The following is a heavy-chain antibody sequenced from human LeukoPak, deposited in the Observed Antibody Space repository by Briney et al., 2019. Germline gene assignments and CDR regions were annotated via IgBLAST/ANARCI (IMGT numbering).Heavy chain of an antibody. CDR3: ARDMEQQLISGSAFDI. D-gene: IGHD6-13*01. J-gene: IGHJ3*02. Sequence: SVKVSCKASGGTFSSYAISWVRQAPGQGLEWMGGIIPIFGTANYAQKFQGRVTITTDESTSTAYMELSSLRSEDTAVYYCARDMEQQLISGSAFDIWGQGTMVTVSS. V-gene: IGHV1-69*05. CDR2: IIPIFGTA. CDR1: GGTFSSYA.